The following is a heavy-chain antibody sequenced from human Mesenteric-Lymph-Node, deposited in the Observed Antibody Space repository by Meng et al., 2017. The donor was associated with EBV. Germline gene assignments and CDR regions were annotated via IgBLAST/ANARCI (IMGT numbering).Heavy chain of an antibody. CDR1: GGSITTGN. Sequence: VQLQESGPGLVKPSATLSLTCAVFGGSITTGNWWSWVRQAPGKGLEWVAVISYDGGNKYYADSVKGRFTISRDNSKNTLYLQMNSLRAEDTAVYYCAKDPSRVIPAKFGTFDYWGQGTLVTVSS. D-gene: IGHD2-15*01. V-gene: IGHV3-30*18. CDR2: ISYDGGNK. CDR3: AKDPSRVIPAKFGTFDY. J-gene: IGHJ4*02.